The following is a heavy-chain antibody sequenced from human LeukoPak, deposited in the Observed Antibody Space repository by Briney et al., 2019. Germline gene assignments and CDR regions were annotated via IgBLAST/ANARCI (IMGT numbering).Heavy chain of an antibody. Sequence: SETLSLTCAVYGRSFSGYYWSWIRQPPGKGLEWIGEINHSGSTNYNPSLKSRVTISVDTSKNQSSLKLSSVTAADTAVYYCARVGRGYLPGVWYWAQGTLVSVSS. CDR2: INHSGST. CDR3: ARVGRGYLPGVWY. V-gene: IGHV4-34*01. J-gene: IGHJ4*02. CDR1: GRSFSGYY. D-gene: IGHD3-3*01.